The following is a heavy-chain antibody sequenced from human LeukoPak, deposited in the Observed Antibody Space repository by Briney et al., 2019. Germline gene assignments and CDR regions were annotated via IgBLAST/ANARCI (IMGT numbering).Heavy chain of an antibody. D-gene: IGHD2-2*01. V-gene: IGHV4-59*01. CDR3: ARDSPENWFDP. CDR1: GASITSYY. CDR2: IYHSGIA. Sequence: SETLSLTCTVSGASITSYYWSWIRQPPGKRLEWIGYIYHSGIANYNPSLKSRVTMSVDTSTNQFSLKLSSVTAADTAVYYCARDSPENWFDPWGQGTLVTVSS. J-gene: IGHJ5*02.